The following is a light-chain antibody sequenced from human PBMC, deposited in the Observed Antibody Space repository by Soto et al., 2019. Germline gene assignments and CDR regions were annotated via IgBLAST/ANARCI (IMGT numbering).Light chain of an antibody. CDR2: GAS. CDR1: QSVSSN. J-gene: IGKJ4*01. Sequence: EIVMTQSPAALSVSPGERATLSCRASQSVSSNLAWYQQKPGQAPRLLIYGASTRATDIPARFSGSGSVTEFTLTISSLQSEEFAVYYCQQYNNWPLTFGGGTKVEIK. CDR3: QQYNNWPLT. V-gene: IGKV3-15*01.